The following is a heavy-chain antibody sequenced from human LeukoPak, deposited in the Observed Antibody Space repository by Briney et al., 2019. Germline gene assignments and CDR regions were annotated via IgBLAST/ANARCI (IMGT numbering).Heavy chain of an antibody. Sequence: GGSLRLSCAASGFTFSSYAMNWVRQAPGKGLEWVSAISGSGSSTYYADSVKGRFIISRDNSKNTLYLQMDSLRAEDTAIYYCAKELGYCSAGRCEYFQHWGQGTLVTVSS. CDR3: AKELGYCSAGRCEYFQH. CDR1: GFTFSSYA. D-gene: IGHD2-15*01. J-gene: IGHJ1*01. CDR2: ISGSGSST. V-gene: IGHV3-23*01.